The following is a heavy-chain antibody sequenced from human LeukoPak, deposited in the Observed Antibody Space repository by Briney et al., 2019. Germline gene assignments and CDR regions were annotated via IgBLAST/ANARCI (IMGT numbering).Heavy chain of an antibody. D-gene: IGHD3-16*02. CDR3: ARDSIVGSKFRAFDI. Sequence: SSETLSLTCTVSGGSISSYYWSWIRQPPGKGLEWIGYIYYSGSTNYNPSLKSRVTISVDTSKNQFSLKLSSVTAADTAVYYCARDSIVGSKFRAFDIWGQGTMVTVSS. CDR2: IYYSGST. J-gene: IGHJ3*02. V-gene: IGHV4-59*01. CDR1: GGSISSYY.